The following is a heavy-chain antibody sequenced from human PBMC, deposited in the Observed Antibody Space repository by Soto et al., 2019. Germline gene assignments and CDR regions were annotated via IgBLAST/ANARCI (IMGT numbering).Heavy chain of an antibody. Sequence: QVQLQESGPGLVKPSETLSLTCNVSGGSMSSYFWSWIRQPAGKGLEWIGRIYSSGSTNYNPSLKSRVTRSIDTSKSLFSLKLSSVPAADTAGYFCARVKTVDYYGMGVWGQGATVTVSS. CDR1: GGSMSSYF. CDR3: ARVKTVDYYGMGV. V-gene: IGHV4-4*07. J-gene: IGHJ6*02. CDR2: IYSSGST.